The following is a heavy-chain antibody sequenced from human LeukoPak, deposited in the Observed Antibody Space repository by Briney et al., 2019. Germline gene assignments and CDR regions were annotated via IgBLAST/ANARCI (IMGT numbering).Heavy chain of an antibody. CDR2: ILNDGSQE. Sequence: RRCLRLSCAASGFTFSSYGMHWVRQAPRKGLDWVAVILNDGSQEKYADSVKGRFTISRDNSKNTLFLQMNSLRAEDTAVYYCARDDALGDNALDIWGQGTMVTVSS. CDR1: GFTFSSYG. CDR3: ARDDALGDNALDI. V-gene: IGHV3-33*01. J-gene: IGHJ3*02. D-gene: IGHD3-16*01.